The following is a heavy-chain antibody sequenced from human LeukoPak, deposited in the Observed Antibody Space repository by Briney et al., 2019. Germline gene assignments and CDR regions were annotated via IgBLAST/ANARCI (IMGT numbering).Heavy chain of an antibody. D-gene: IGHD1-26*01. Sequence: ASVKVSCKASGYTFTGYYMHWVRQAPGQGLEWMGWINPNSGGTNYAQKFQGRVTMTRDTSISTAYMEPSRLRSDDTAVYYCARIRRMGATTRAFDIWGQGTMVTVSS. J-gene: IGHJ3*02. V-gene: IGHV1-2*02. CDR1: GYTFTGYY. CDR2: INPNSGGT. CDR3: ARIRRMGATTRAFDI.